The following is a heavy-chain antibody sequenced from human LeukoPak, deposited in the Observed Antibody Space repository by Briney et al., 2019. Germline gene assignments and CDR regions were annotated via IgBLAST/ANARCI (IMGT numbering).Heavy chain of an antibody. CDR1: GASISSYF. Sequence: SETLSLTCTVSGASISSYFWTWIRQSPGKGLEWIGYISNIGTTNYNPSLKSRVTISVDTSKNQFSLKLSSVTAADTAVYYCATGVVRGVPFLYWGQGTLVTVSS. D-gene: IGHD3-10*01. V-gene: IGHV4-59*08. CDR2: ISNIGTT. J-gene: IGHJ4*02. CDR3: ATGVVRGVPFLY.